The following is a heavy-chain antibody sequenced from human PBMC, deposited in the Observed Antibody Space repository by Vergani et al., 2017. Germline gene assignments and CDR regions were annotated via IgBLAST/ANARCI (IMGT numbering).Heavy chain of an antibody. D-gene: IGHD2-15*01. V-gene: IGHV3-30*02. CDR2: IRNDGSYE. Sequence: QVQLVESGGGVVQFGGSLRLSCAASGFTFSNSGIHWVRQAPGGGLEWVAFIRNDGSYEYYGDSVKGRFTISRDDSRNTVYLQMNSLGAEDTAVYYCAKRCSDGTCGGTFEYWGQGTRVTVSP. CDR1: GFTFSNSG. CDR3: AKRCSDGTCGGTFEY. J-gene: IGHJ4*02.